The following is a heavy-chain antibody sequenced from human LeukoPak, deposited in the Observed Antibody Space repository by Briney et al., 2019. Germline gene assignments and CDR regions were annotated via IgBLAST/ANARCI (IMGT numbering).Heavy chain of an antibody. Sequence: GGSLRLSCAASGFTFSSYGMSWVRQAPGKGLEWVSYISSSGSTIYYTDSVKGRFTISRDNAKNSLFLQMNSLRAEDTAVYYCAASGYDYDNYYYMDVWGKGTTVTISS. D-gene: IGHD5-12*01. J-gene: IGHJ6*03. V-gene: IGHV3-48*04. CDR2: ISSSGSTI. CDR1: GFTFSSYG. CDR3: AASGYDYDNYYYMDV.